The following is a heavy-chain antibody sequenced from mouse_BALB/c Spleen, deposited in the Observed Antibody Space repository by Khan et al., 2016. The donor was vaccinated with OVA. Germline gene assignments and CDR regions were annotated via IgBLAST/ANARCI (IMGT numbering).Heavy chain of an antibody. CDR2: IDPTNGNT. J-gene: IGHJ2*01. V-gene: IGHV14-3*02. CDR1: GFNIEDTY. Sequence: EVQLQESGAELVEPGASVKLSCTASGFNIEDTYMHWVKQSPDQGLEWICWIDPTNGNTRYDPKFQDKATITADTSSNTAYLQLNSLTAEDTAVYYCVRERYDEDFDYWGQGTTLTVSS. CDR3: VRERYDEDFDY. D-gene: IGHD2-14*01.